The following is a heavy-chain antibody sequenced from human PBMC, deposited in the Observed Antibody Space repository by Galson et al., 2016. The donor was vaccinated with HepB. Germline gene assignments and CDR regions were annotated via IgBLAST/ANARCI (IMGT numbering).Heavy chain of an antibody. Sequence: SLRLSCAASGFTFTSYVMSWVRQAPGKGLEWLSAISAGGGSTYYADSVQGRFTISRDNSKNTLYMKINSLRAEETAVYYCAKVVSPGGFDYWGQGTLVTVSS. CDR3: AKVVSPGGFDY. CDR2: ISAGGGST. J-gene: IGHJ4*02. V-gene: IGHV3-23*01. CDR1: GFTFTSYV. D-gene: IGHD2-8*01.